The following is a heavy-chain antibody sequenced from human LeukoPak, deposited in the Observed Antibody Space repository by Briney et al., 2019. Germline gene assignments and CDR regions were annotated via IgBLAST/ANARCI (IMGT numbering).Heavy chain of an antibody. CDR1: GYTFTNYY. CDR2: INPSGGST. J-gene: IGHJ4*02. CDR3: AESPGGY. Sequence: WASVKVSCKASGYTFTNYYIHWVRQAPGQGLEWTGIINPSGGSTSYAQKFQGRVTMTRDTSTSTVYMELSSLRSQDTAVYYCAESPGGYWGQGTLVTVSS. V-gene: IGHV1-46*01. D-gene: IGHD3-16*01.